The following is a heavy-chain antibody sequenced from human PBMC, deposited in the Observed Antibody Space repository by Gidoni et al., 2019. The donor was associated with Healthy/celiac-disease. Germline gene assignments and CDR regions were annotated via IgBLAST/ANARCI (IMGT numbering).Heavy chain of an antibody. V-gene: IGHV4-31*03. CDR3: ARVYYDSGYYFDY. Sequence: QVQLQELGPGLVKPSQTLSPTCTVSGGSISSGGYYWSWIRQHPGKGLEWIGYIYYSGSTYYNPSLKSRVTISVDTSKNQFSLKLSSVTAADTAVYYCARVYYDSGYYFDYWGQGTLVTVSS. CDR1: GGSISSGGYY. J-gene: IGHJ4*02. CDR2: IYYSGST. D-gene: IGHD3-22*01.